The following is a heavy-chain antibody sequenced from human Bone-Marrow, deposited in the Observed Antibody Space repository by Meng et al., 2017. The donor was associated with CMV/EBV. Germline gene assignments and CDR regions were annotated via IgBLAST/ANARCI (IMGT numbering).Heavy chain of an antibody. J-gene: IGHJ6*02. Sequence: SETLSLTCAVYGGSFSGYYWSWIRQPPGKGLEWIGEINHSGSTNYNPSLKSRVTISVDTSKNQFSLKLSSVTAADTAVYYCAREIGGASSWIPKHYYYYGMDVWGQGTTVTVSS. CDR2: INHSGST. V-gene: IGHV4-34*01. D-gene: IGHD6-13*01. CDR1: GGSFSGYY. CDR3: AREIGGASSWIPKHYYYYGMDV.